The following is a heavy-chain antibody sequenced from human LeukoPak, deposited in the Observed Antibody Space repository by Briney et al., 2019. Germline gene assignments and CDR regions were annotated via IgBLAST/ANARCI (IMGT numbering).Heavy chain of an antibody. CDR2: ISAYNGNT. J-gene: IGHJ4*02. V-gene: IGHV1-18*01. D-gene: IGHD3-3*01. Sequence: ASVKVSCKASGYTFTSYGISWVRQAPGQGLEWMGWISAYNGNTNYAQKLQGRVTMTTDTSTSTAYMELRSLRSDDTAVYYCARDWVPYDFWSGYPEYYFDYWGQGTLVTVSS. CDR1: GYTFTSYG. CDR3: ARDWVPYDFWSGYPEYYFDY.